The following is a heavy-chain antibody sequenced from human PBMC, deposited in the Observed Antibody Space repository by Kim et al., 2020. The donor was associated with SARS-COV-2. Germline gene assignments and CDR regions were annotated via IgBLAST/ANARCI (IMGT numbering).Heavy chain of an antibody. Sequence: GGSLRLSCAASGFTFSSYSMNWVRQAPGKGLEWVSSISSSSSYIYYADSVKGRFTISRDNAKNSLYLQMNSLRAEDTAVYYCARGCITMVRGVPSNYYYYGMDVWGQGTTVTVSS. D-gene: IGHD3-10*01. V-gene: IGHV3-21*01. J-gene: IGHJ6*02. CDR2: ISSSSSYI. CDR3: ARGCITMVRGVPSNYYYYGMDV. CDR1: GFTFSSYS.